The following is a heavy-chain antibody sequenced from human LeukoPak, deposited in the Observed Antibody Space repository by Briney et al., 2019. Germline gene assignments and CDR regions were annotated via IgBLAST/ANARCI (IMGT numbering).Heavy chain of an antibody. CDR2: ISGSGGST. J-gene: IGHJ6*02. V-gene: IGHV3-23*01. CDR3: AKGASYYYYGMDV. CDR1: GFTFSSYS. Sequence: HAGGSLRLSCAASGFTFSSYSMNWVRQAPGKGLEWVSAISGSGGSTYYADSVKGRFTISRDNSKNTLYLQMNSLRAEDTAVYYCAKGASYYYYGMDVWGQGTTVTVSS.